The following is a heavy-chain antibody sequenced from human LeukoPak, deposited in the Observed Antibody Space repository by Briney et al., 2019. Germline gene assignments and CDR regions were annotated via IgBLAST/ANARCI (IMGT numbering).Heavy chain of an antibody. CDR1: VVTSSNYW. CDR2: INSDGINT. CDR3: ARDLGQYYDTSDNWFDP. J-gene: IGHJ5*02. V-gene: IGHV3-74*01. Sequence: GSLRLSSAPSVVTSSNYWMNSVREAPGQRVMCVSRINSDGINTSYADSVKGRFTISRDNAKNTLNLQMNSLRAEDTAVYYCARDLGQYYDTSDNWFDPWGQGTLVTVSS. D-gene: IGHD3-22*01.